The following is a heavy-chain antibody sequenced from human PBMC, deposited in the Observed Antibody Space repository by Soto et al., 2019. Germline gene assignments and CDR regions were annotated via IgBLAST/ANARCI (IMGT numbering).Heavy chain of an antibody. J-gene: IGHJ2*01. CDR1: GYTFTGYY. V-gene: IGHV1-2*04. CDR3: ARVKATVTTNWYFDL. D-gene: IGHD4-4*01. CDR2: INPNSGGT. Sequence: QVQLVQSGAEVKKPGASVKVSCKASGYTFTGYYMHWVRQAPGQGLEWMGWINPNSGGTNYAQKFQGWVTMTRDTSISTAYMELSRLRSDDTAVYYCARVKATVTTNWYFDLWGRGTLVTVSS.